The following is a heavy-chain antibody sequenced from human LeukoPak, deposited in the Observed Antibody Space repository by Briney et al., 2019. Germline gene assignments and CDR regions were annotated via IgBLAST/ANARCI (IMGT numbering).Heavy chain of an antibody. V-gene: IGHV4-34*01. CDR3: ARDPYSSSWSAFDY. J-gene: IGHJ4*02. CDR1: GGSFSGYY. D-gene: IGHD6-13*01. CDR2: INHSGST. Sequence: PSETLSLTCAVYGGSFSGYYWSWIRQPPGKGLEWIGEINHSGSTNHNPSLKSRVTISVDTSKNQFSLKLSSVTAADTAVYYCARDPYSSSWSAFDYWGQGTLVTVPS.